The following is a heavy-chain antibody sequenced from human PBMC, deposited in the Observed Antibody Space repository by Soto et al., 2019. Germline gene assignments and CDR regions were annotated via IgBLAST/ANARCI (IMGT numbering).Heavy chain of an antibody. D-gene: IGHD3-3*01. CDR3: ARDPRITIFGVVIPPYGMDV. V-gene: IGHV3-33*01. CDR1: GFTFSSYG. CDR2: IWYDGSNK. J-gene: IGHJ6*02. Sequence: GGSLRLSCAPSGFTFSSYGMHWVRQAPGKGLEWVAVIWYDGSNKYYADSVKGRFTISRDNSKNTLYLQMNSLRAEDTAVYYCARDPRITIFGVVIPPYGMDVWGQGTTVTVSS.